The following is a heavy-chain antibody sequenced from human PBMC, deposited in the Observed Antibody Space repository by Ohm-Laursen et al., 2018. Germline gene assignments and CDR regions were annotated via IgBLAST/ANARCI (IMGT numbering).Heavy chain of an antibody. V-gene: IGHV3-23*01. CDR1: GFTFSSYA. Sequence: SLRLSCAASGFTFSSYAMSWVRQAPGKGLEWVSSINYIGDSTYHADSVKGRFTISRDNSKNTLYLQMNSLRAEDTAIYYCAKDRGQNVYYYGMDVWGQGTTVTVSS. CDR2: INYIGDST. D-gene: IGHD1-1*01. CDR3: AKDRGQNVYYYGMDV. J-gene: IGHJ6*02.